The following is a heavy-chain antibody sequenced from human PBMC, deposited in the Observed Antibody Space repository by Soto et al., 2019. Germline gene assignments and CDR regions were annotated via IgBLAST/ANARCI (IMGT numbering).Heavy chain of an antibody. CDR1: GGTFSSYA. CDR2: INPIFGTA. Sequence: QVQLVQSGAEVKKPGSSVKVSCKASGGTFSSYAISWVRQAPGQGLEWMGGINPIFGTANYAQKFQGRVTITADESTSTAYMELSSLRSEDTAVYYCARGSVGKSGSYFAFDIWGQGTMVTVSS. D-gene: IGHD1-26*01. J-gene: IGHJ3*02. V-gene: IGHV1-69*01. CDR3: ARGSVGKSGSYFAFDI.